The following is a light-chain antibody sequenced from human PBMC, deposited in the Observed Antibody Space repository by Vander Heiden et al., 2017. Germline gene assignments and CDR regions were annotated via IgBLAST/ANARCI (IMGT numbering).Light chain of an antibody. J-gene: IGKJ2*01. CDR3: MQSTHSPHH. CDR1: QSLVSSDGDTN. V-gene: IGKV2-30*01. Sequence: DVVMTQSPLSLPVTLGQPASISCSSTQSLVSSDGDTNLQWFQQRPGQSPRRLIYKVSIRDSGVPDRFSANGSGTDFTLKISRVEAEDVGVYYFMQSTHSPHHVGQGTKLAI. CDR2: KVS.